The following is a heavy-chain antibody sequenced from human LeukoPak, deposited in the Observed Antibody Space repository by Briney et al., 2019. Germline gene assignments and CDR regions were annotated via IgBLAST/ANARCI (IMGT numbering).Heavy chain of an antibody. Sequence: GGSLRLSCAASGFTFSNACMSWVRQAPGKGLEWVGRIKSKTDGGTTDYAAPVKGRFTISRDNSKNTLYLQMNSLRAEDTAVYYCARGVRIAVAGYIDYWGQGTLVTVSS. CDR3: ARGVRIAVAGYIDY. V-gene: IGHV3-15*01. CDR2: IKSKTDGGTT. D-gene: IGHD6-19*01. J-gene: IGHJ4*02. CDR1: GFTFSNAC.